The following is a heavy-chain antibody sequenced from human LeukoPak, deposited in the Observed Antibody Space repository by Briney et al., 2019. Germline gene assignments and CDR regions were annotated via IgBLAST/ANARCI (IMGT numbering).Heavy chain of an antibody. CDR2: SRNKDNQYRT. CDR1: GFTASDYY. Sequence: GGSLRLSCAVSGFTASDYYMDWVRQAPGKGLEWVGRSRNKDNQYRTEYAASVRGRFTISRDDSKISLYLEMNSLKIEDTAMYYCVRDENFRGTGWGSGGFWGQGTLVTVSS. CDR3: VRDENFRGTGWGSGGF. V-gene: IGHV3-72*01. J-gene: IGHJ4*02. D-gene: IGHD6-19*01.